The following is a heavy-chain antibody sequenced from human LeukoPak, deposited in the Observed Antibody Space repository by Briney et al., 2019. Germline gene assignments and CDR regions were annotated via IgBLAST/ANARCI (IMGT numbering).Heavy chain of an antibody. Sequence: GGSLRLSCAASGFTFSSYGMHWVRQAPGKGLEWVAFIRYDGSNKYYADSVKGRFTISRDNSKNTLYLQVNSLRAEDTAVYYCAKDSRPGTGGWFDPWGQGTLVTVSS. CDR1: GFTFSSYG. V-gene: IGHV3-30*02. CDR2: IRYDGSNK. D-gene: IGHD1-14*01. J-gene: IGHJ5*02. CDR3: AKDSRPGTGGWFDP.